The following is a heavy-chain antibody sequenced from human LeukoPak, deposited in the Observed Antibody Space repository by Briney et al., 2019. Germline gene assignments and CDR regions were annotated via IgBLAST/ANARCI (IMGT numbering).Heavy chain of an antibody. CDR1: GXSFSGYY. D-gene: IGHD5-24*01. J-gene: IGHJ4*02. Sequence: SETLSLTCAVYGXSFSGYYWSWIRQPPGKGLEWIGEINHSGSTSYNPSLKSRVTISVDTSKNQFSLKLSSVTAADTAVYYCASSARWLPNDYWGQGTLVTVSS. CDR2: INHSGST. CDR3: ASSARWLPNDY. V-gene: IGHV4-34*01.